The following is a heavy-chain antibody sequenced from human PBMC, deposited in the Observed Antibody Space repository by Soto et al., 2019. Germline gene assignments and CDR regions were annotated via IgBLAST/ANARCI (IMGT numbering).Heavy chain of an antibody. Sequence: SETLSLTCSVSGGSISSYYCSWIRQPPGKGLEWIGYIYYNGSTNYNPSLKSRVTISVDTSKNQFSLKLSSVTAADTAVYYFARTLIDSSGYYRELPYYFDYWGQGTLVTVSS. V-gene: IGHV4-59*01. J-gene: IGHJ4*02. CDR3: ARTLIDSSGYYRELPYYFDY. D-gene: IGHD3-22*01. CDR2: IYYNGST. CDR1: GGSISSYY.